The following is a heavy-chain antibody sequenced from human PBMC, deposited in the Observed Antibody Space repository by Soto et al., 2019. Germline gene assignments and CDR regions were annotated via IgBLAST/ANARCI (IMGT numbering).Heavy chain of an antibody. CDR1: GFTFSSYW. Sequence: PGGSLRLSCAASGFTFSSYWMHWVRQAPGKGLVWVSGINSNVVSTYYADSVKGRFTISRDNSKSTLYLQLNNLRAEDTAVYYCANLDWSQLPNNFDYWGQGTLVTVSS. J-gene: IGHJ4*02. CDR2: INSNVVST. CDR3: ANLDWSQLPNNFDY. V-gene: IGHV3-74*01. D-gene: IGHD1-1*01.